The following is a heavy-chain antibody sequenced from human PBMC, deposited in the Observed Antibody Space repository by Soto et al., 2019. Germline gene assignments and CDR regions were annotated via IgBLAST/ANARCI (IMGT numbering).Heavy chain of an antibody. D-gene: IGHD4-17*01. V-gene: IGHV3-53*02. Sequence: EVQLVETGGGLIQPGGSLRLSCAASGFTVSSNYMSWVRQAPGKGLEWVSVIYSGGSTYYADSVKGRFTISRDNSKNTLYLQMNSLRAEDTAVYYCARDYGDPYYYHYGMDVWGQGTTVTVSS. CDR3: ARDYGDPYYYHYGMDV. CDR2: IYSGGST. J-gene: IGHJ6*02. CDR1: GFTVSSNY.